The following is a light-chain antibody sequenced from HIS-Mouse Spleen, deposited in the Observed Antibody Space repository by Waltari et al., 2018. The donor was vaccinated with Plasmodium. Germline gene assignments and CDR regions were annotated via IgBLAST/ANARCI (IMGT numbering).Light chain of an antibody. J-gene: IGLJ2*01. CDR3: CSYAGSYTLV. V-gene: IGLV2-11*01. Sequence: QSALTQPRSVSGSPGQSVTISCTGTSSDVGGYNYVSWYQQQPGTAPKLMIYDVSKRPSVVPDRFSGSKSGNTASLTISGLQAEDEADYYCCSYAGSYTLVFGGGTKLTVL. CDR1: SSDVGGYNY. CDR2: DVS.